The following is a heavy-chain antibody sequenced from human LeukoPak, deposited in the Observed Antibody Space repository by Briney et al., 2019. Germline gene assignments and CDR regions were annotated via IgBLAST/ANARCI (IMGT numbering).Heavy chain of an antibody. CDR2: YHSGST. J-gene: IGHJ4*02. Sequence: SETLSLTCTVSGASINSDNYYWSWIRQSPGKGLEWLGSYHSGSTDYSPSLRSRVSMSVDTSRNQFSLKLSSVTAADTALYYCARDRASAGGFDYWGQGTLVTVSS. CDR1: GASINSDNYY. D-gene: IGHD2-15*01. CDR3: ARDRASAGGFDY. V-gene: IGHV4-30-4*02.